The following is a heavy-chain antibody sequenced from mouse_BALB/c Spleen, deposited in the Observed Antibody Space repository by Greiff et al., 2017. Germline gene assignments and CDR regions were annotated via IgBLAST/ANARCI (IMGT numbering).Heavy chain of an antibody. CDR3: AREGLLLRPFAY. J-gene: IGHJ3*01. D-gene: IGHD1-1*01. CDR2: ILPGSGST. V-gene: IGHV1-9*01. CDR1: GYTFSSYW. Sequence: QVQLKESGAELMKPGASVKISCKATGYTFSSYWIEWVKQRPGHGLEWIGEILPGSGSTNYNEKFKGKATFTADTSSNTAYMQLSSLTSEDSAVYYCAREGLLLRPFAYWGQGTLVTVSA.